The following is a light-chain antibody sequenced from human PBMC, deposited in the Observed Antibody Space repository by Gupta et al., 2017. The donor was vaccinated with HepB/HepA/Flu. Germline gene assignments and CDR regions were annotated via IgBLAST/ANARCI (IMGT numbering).Light chain of an antibody. J-gene: IGLJ2*01. CDR2: GKN. Sequence: SSALPQDPAVSVALGQTVRITCQVDSLRSYYASWYQQKPGQAPVLFIYGKNNRPSGIPDRFSGSSSGNTAALTITGAQAEDEADYYCNSRDSSGNNVVFGGGTKLTVL. CDR3: NSRDSSGNNVV. V-gene: IGLV3-19*01. CDR1: SLRSYY.